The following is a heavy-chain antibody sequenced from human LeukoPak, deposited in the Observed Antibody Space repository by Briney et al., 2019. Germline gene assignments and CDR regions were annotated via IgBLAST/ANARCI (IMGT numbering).Heavy chain of an antibody. Sequence: SETLSLTCTVSGGSISSYYWSWVRQPPGKGLEWIGCIYYSGTSYNPSLRSRVTISIDTSKNQVSLRLRSVTAADTAVYYCTSGGTESGGNSGFDPWGQGTLVTVSS. D-gene: IGHD4-23*01. CDR2: IYYSGT. V-gene: IGHV4-59*08. CDR3: TSGGTESGGNSGFDP. CDR1: GGSISSYY. J-gene: IGHJ5*02.